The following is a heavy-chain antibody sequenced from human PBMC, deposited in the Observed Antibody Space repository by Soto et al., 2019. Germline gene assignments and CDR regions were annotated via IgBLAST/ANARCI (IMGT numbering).Heavy chain of an antibody. J-gene: IGHJ5*02. CDR3: ARERRITFGGALNWFDP. D-gene: IGHD3-16*01. CDR1: GGSISSYY. Sequence: PSETLSLTCTVSGGSISSYYWSWIRQPPGKGLEWIGYIYYSGSTNYNPSLKSRVTISVDTSKNQFSLKLSSVTAADTAVYYCARERRITFGGALNWFDPWGQGTLVTVSS. CDR2: IYYSGST. V-gene: IGHV4-59*01.